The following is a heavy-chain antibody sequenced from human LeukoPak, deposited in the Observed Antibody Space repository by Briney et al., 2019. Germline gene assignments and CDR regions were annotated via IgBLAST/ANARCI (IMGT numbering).Heavy chain of an antibody. CDR2: IYYSGST. Sequence: PSETLSLTCTVSGASVTSYYWNWIRQPPGKGLEWIGYIYYSGSTNYNPSLKSRVTISVDTSKNQFSLKLSSVTAADTAVYYCARGSGYYSNWFDPWGQGTLVTVSS. CDR3: ARGSGYYSNWFDP. V-gene: IGHV4-59*02. J-gene: IGHJ5*02. CDR1: GASVTSYY. D-gene: IGHD3-22*01.